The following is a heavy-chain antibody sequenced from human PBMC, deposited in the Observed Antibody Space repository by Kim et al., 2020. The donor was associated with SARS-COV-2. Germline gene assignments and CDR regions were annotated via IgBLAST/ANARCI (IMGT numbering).Heavy chain of an antibody. J-gene: IGHJ6*02. CDR2: ISSSRGPI. Sequence: GGSLRLSCAASGFAFSSYTMNWVRQAPGKGLEWVSSISSSRGPIYYADSVKGRFTISRDDAKHSLFLQLSSLRVEDTAIYYCARDFGEYYNYYYGMDVWGQGTAVTVSS. CDR1: GFAFSSYT. V-gene: IGHV3-21*04. CDR3: ARDFGEYYNYYYGMDV. D-gene: IGHD3-10*01.